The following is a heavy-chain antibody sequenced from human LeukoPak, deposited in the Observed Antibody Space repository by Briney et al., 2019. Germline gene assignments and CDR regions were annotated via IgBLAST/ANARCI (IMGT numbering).Heavy chain of an antibody. CDR3: ARGGIAAAG. D-gene: IGHD6-13*01. Sequence: SQTLSLTCTVSGGSISSGGYYWSWIRQPAGKGLEWIGRIYTSGSTNYNPSLKSRVTMSVDTSKNQFSLKLSSVTAADTAVYYCARGGIAAAGWGQGTLVTVSS. V-gene: IGHV4-61*02. CDR1: GGSISSGGYY. J-gene: IGHJ4*02. CDR2: IYTSGST.